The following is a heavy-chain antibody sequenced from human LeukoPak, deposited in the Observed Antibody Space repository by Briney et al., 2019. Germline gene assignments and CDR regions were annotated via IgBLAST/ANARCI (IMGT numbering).Heavy chain of an antibody. CDR2: ISTYNGNT. D-gene: IGHD2-2*01. Sequence: GASVKVSCKASGYTFTNYGINWVRQAPGQGLEWMGWISTYNGNTNYAQRLQGRVTMTTDTSTSTAYMELRSLRSDDTAVFYCARGTRPGPLLHLVYWGQGTRVTVSS. CDR3: ARGTRPGPLLHLVY. CDR1: GYTFTNYG. V-gene: IGHV1-18*01. J-gene: IGHJ4*02.